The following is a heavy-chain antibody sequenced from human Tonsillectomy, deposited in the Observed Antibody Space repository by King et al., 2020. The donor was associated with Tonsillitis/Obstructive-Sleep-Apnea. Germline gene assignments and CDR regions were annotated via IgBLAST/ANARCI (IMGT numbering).Heavy chain of an antibody. CDR3: ARGDSGSYYPFDY. Sequence: VQLQESGPGLVKPSETLSLTCTVSGGSISSYYWSWIRQPPGKGLEWIGSIYYSGSTNYNPSLKSRVTISVDTSKNQFSLKLSSVTAADTAVYYCARGDSGSYYPFDYWGQGTLVTVSS. CDR2: IYYSGST. CDR1: GGSISSYY. J-gene: IGHJ4*02. D-gene: IGHD1-26*01. V-gene: IGHV4-59*01.